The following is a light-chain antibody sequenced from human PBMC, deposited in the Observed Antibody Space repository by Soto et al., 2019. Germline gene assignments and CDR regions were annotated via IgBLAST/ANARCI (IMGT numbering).Light chain of an antibody. J-gene: IGKJ4*01. V-gene: IGKV1-5*03. CDR2: KAS. CDR1: QSISTW. CDR3: QQYNTDPLS. Sequence: DIPMTQSPSTLSASVGDRVTITCRASQSISTWLAWYQQKPGKAPKLLIYKASNLEGGVPSRFSGSGSGTEFTITINSLQPDDFATYYCQQYNTDPLSFGGGTTVEIK.